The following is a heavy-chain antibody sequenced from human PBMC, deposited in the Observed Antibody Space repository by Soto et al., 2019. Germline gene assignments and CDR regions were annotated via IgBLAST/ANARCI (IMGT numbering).Heavy chain of an antibody. V-gene: IGHV4-34*01. Sequence: SETLSLTCAVYGGSFGGYYWSWIRQPPGKGLEWIGEINHSGSTNYNPSLKSRVTISVDTSKNQFSLKLSSVTAADTAVYYCARGSSRASSSGWFNYWGQGTPVTVSS. D-gene: IGHD6-19*01. CDR3: ARGSSRASSSGWFNY. CDR1: GGSFGGYY. CDR2: INHSGST. J-gene: IGHJ4*02.